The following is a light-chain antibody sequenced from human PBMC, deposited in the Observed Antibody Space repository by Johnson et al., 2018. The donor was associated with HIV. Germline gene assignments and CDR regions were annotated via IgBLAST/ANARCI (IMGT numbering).Light chain of an antibody. V-gene: IGLV1-51*02. CDR3: GTWDSSLSALYV. Sequence: QSVLTQPPSVSAAPGQKVTISCSGSSSNIGNNYVSWYQQLPGTAPKLLIYENNKRPSGIPDRFSGSTSGTSATLGITGLPTGDEADYYCGTWDSSLSALYVFGTGTKVTVL. CDR2: ENN. J-gene: IGLJ1*01. CDR1: SSNIGNNY.